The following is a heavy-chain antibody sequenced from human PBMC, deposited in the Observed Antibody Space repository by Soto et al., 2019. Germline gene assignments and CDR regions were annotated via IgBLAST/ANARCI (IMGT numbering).Heavy chain of an antibody. J-gene: IGHJ5*02. D-gene: IGHD2-15*01. Sequence: ASVKVSCKASGYTFTRYTMNWVRQAPGQRLEWMGWINPDNGNTKSSRKFQDRVIITRDTSASTAYMDLSSLRSEDTAVYYCARGIATGQLDPWGQGTLVTVSS. CDR1: GYTFTRYT. V-gene: IGHV1-3*01. CDR3: ARGIATGQLDP. CDR2: INPDNGNT.